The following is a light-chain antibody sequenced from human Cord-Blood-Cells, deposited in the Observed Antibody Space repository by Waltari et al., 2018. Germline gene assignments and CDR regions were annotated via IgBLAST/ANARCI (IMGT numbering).Light chain of an antibody. CDR1: QRISSY. Sequence: DTQMTQSPSSLSASVGDGVTLTCRESQRISSYLNWYQQKPGKAPKLLIYAASSLQSGVPSRFSGSGSGTDFTLTISSLQPEDFATYYCQQSYSTPVTFGQGTRLEIK. J-gene: IGKJ5*01. V-gene: IGKV1-39*01. CDR3: QQSYSTPVT. CDR2: AAS.